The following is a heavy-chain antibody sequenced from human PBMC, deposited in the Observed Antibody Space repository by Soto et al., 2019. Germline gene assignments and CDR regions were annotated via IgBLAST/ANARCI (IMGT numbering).Heavy chain of an antibody. V-gene: IGHV1-2*04. CDR3: AREIRGTMDPYCGREAFDY. Sequence: GASVKVSCNASGYTFTGYYMHWVPPAPGQGLEWMGWINPNSGGTNYAQKFQGWVTMTRDTCISTAYMELSRLRSDDTAVYYCAREIRGTMDPYCGREAFDYWGQGTLVTVSS. D-gene: IGHD3-10*01. CDR1: GYTFTGYY. CDR2: INPNSGGT. J-gene: IGHJ4*02.